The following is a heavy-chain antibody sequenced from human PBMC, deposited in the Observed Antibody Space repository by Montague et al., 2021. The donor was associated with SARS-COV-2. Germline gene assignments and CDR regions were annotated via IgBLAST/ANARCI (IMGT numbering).Heavy chain of an antibody. D-gene: IGHD3-10*01. CDR3: ARVRYYGSGTSLGMDV. J-gene: IGHJ6*02. CDR1: GGSFSGYY. Sequence: SETLSLTCAAYGGSFSGYYWSWIRQPPGKGLEWIGEISHSGSTNYNPSLKSRVTISVDTSKNQFSLKLSSVTAADTAVYYCARVRYYGSGTSLGMDVWGQGTTVTVSS. CDR2: ISHSGST. V-gene: IGHV4-34*01.